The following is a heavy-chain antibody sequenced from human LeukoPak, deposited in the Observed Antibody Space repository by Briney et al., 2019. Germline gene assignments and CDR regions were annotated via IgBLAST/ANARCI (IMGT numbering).Heavy chain of an antibody. CDR3: ARAGGSEAAAAGTTLLDY. V-gene: IGHV4-39*07. D-gene: IGHD6-13*01. J-gene: IGHJ4*02. CDR2: IYYSGST. Sequence: PSETLSLTCTVSGGSISSSSYYWGWIRQPPGKGLEWIGSIYYSGSTNYNPSLKSRVTISVDTSKNQFSLKLSSVTAADTAVYYCARAGGSEAAAAGTTLLDYWGQGTLVTVSS. CDR1: GGSISSSSYY.